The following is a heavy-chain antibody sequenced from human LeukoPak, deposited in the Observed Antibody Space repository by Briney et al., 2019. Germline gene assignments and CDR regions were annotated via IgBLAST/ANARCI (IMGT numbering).Heavy chain of an antibody. CDR2: ISWNSGSI. CDR3: AKATDYGSGSPIFDY. J-gene: IGHJ4*02. Sequence: PGGSLRLSCAASVLTFDDYAMHWVRQAPGKGLEWVSGISWNSGSIGYADSVKGRFTISRDNAKNSLYLQMNSLRAEDTALYYCAKATDYGSGSPIFDYWGQGTLVTVSS. D-gene: IGHD3-10*01. CDR1: VLTFDDYA. V-gene: IGHV3-9*01.